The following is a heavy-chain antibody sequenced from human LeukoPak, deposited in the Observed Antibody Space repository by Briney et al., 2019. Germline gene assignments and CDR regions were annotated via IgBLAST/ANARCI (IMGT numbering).Heavy chain of an antibody. CDR3: AKRVTPR. V-gene: IGHV3-23*01. Sequence: PSETLSLTCAVYGGSFSGYYWSWVRQAPGKGLEWVSAISGSGGSTYYADSVKGRFTISRDNSKNTLYLQMNSLRAEDTAVYYCAKRVTPRWGQGTLVTVSS. CDR2: ISGSGGST. CDR1: GGSFSGYY. J-gene: IGHJ4*02.